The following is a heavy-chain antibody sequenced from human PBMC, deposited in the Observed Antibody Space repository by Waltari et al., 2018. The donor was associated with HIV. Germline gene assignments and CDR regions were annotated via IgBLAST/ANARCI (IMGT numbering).Heavy chain of an antibody. V-gene: IGHV3-48*02. CDR1: GFSFSSYS. D-gene: IGHD3-3*01. J-gene: IGHJ4*02. CDR2: IRRGSSTR. Sequence: EVQLVESGGGLVQPGGSLRLSCAASGFSFSSYSMNWVRQAPGKGLEWVSYIRRGSSTRHYADSVKVRFTSARDNAKNSRFLQMNSLRDEDTAVYYCARNPLQITILVSLYYFDYWGQGTLVTVSS. CDR3: ARNPLQITILVSLYYFDY.